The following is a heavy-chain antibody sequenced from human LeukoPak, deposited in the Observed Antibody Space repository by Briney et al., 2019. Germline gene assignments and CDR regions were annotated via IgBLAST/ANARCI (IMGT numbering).Heavy chain of an antibody. Sequence: PGGSLRLSCAASGFTFNNYAMSWVRQAPGKGLEWVSAISDSGGHTSYADSVQGRFTISRDNSNNTLFLQMNRLRAGDTAVYYCAKDRLLAAQNDHWGQGTLVTVSS. CDR2: ISDSGGHT. D-gene: IGHD6-13*01. CDR1: GFTFNNYA. CDR3: AKDRLLAAQNDH. V-gene: IGHV3-23*01. J-gene: IGHJ5*02.